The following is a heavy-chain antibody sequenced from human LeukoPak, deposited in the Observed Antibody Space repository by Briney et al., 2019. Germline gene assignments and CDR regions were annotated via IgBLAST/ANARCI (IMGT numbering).Heavy chain of an antibody. D-gene: IGHD6-13*01. Sequence: SETLSLTCTVSGDSISSNSYYWGWIRQPPGKGLEWIGSIYYRGSTYYNPSLKSRVTISVDTSKNQFSLKLTSVTAADTAVYYCVRPAEQQLDAYDIRGQGKMVTVSS. CDR1: GDSISSNSYY. CDR2: IYYRGST. J-gene: IGHJ3*02. V-gene: IGHV4-39*01. CDR3: VRPAEQQLDAYDI.